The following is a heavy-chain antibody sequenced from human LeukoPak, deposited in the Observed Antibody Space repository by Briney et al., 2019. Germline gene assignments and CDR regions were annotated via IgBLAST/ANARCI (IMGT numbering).Heavy chain of an antibody. J-gene: IGHJ6*02. Sequence: ASVKVSCKASGYTFTSYDINWVRQATGQGLEWMGWTNPNSGNTGYAQKFQGRVTMTRNTSISTAYMELSSLRSEDTAVYYCAREHSSSWYEDYYYYGMDVWGQGTTVTVSS. V-gene: IGHV1-8*01. CDR3: AREHSSSWYEDYYYYGMDV. D-gene: IGHD6-13*01. CDR1: GYTFTSYD. CDR2: TNPNSGNT.